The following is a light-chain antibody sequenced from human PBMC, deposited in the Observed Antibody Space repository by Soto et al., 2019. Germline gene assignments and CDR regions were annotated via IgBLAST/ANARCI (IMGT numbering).Light chain of an antibody. CDR3: QQYNDYSGM. CDR2: KAS. CDR1: QSISNW. Sequence: DIQMTQSPSTLSASVGAGVTITCRASQSISNWLAWYQQKSGKAPKLLIYKASSLESGVPSRFSGSGSGTECTLTISSLQPDDVATYYCQQYNDYSGMFGQGTKVDIK. V-gene: IGKV1-5*03. J-gene: IGKJ1*01.